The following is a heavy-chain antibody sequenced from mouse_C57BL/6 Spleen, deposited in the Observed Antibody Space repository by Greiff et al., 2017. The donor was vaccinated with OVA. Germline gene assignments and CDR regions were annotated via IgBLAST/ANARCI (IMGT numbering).Heavy chain of an antibody. CDR2: ISSGSSTI. J-gene: IGHJ1*03. D-gene: IGHD1-1*01. CDR3: ARTIYYYGSSYWYFDV. CDR1: GFTFSDYG. Sequence: EVMLLESGGGLVKPGGSLKLSCAASGFTFSDYGMHWVRQAPEKGLEWVAYISSGSSTIYYADTVKGRFTISRDNAKNTLFLQMTSLRSEDTAMYYCARTIYYYGSSYWYFDVWGTGTTVTVSS. V-gene: IGHV5-17*01.